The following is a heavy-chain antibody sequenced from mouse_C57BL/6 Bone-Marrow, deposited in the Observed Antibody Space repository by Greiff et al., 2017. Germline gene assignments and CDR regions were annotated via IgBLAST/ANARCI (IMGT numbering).Heavy chain of an antibody. D-gene: IGHD1-1*01. V-gene: IGHV1-81*01. CDR3: ARPYYYGSSQSFYAMDY. J-gene: IGHJ4*01. CDR2: IYPRSGNT. CDR1: GYTFTSYG. Sequence: VQVVESGAELASPGASVKLSCKASGYTFTSYGISWVKQRTGQGLEWIGEIYPRSGNTYYNEKFKGKAKLTADKSSSTAYMERRSLTSEDSAVYFCARPYYYGSSQSFYAMDYWGQGTSVTVSS.